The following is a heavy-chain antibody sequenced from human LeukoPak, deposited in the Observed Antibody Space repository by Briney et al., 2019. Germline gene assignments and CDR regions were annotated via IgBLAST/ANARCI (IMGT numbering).Heavy chain of an antibody. Sequence: SVKVSCKASGGTFSSHAISWGRQAPGQGLEWVGGIIPIFGTTNYAQKFQGRVTITTDESTSTGYMELRSLRSDDTAVYYCARGDSGYDYGFDNWGQGTLVTVSS. CDR1: GGTFSSHA. D-gene: IGHD5-12*01. CDR2: IIPIFGTT. J-gene: IGHJ4*02. V-gene: IGHV1-69*05. CDR3: ARGDSGYDYGFDN.